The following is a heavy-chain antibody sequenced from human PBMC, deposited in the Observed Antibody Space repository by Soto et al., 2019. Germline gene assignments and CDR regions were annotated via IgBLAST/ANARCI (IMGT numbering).Heavy chain of an antibody. Sequence: QVQLVQSGAEMKKPGSSVKVSCQSSGGTFNTSAMNWVRQAPGQGPEWMGDISPMFGAANYAPKFQGRVTITADESTGTSSMQLSSLTSADTARYFCAREVQVHTPAFVYWGQGTVVTVSS. V-gene: IGHV1-69*19. CDR2: ISPMFGAA. CDR1: GGTFNTSA. J-gene: IGHJ4*02. CDR3: AREVQVHTPAFVY. D-gene: IGHD3-10*01.